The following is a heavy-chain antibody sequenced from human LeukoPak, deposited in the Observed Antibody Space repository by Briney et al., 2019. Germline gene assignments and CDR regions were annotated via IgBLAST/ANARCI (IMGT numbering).Heavy chain of an antibody. D-gene: IGHD2-21*02. CDR1: GFTFTDYY. CDR2: INPHSGGT. CDR3: VREGNELLSKDFDY. J-gene: IGHJ4*02. V-gene: IGHV1-2*02. Sequence: GASVKVSCKASGFTFTDYYIHWVRQAPGQGLEWMGYINPHSGGTSSPQKFQGRVAMTTDTSISSAYMELSSPISDDTAMYYCVREGNELLSKDFDYWGQGTLVTVSS.